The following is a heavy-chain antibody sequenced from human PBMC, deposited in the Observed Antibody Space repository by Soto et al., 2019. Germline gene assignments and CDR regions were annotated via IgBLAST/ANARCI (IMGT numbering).Heavy chain of an antibody. D-gene: IGHD3-16*01. CDR2: INPNSGGT. J-gene: IGHJ6*02. Sequence: ASVKVSCKASGYTFTGYYMHWVRQAPGQGLEWMGWINPNSGGTNYAQKFQGRVTMTRDTSISTAYMELSRLRSDDTAVYYCARDNYEWGQRYSDNYYYYGMDVWGQGTTVTVSS. V-gene: IGHV1-2*02. CDR3: ARDNYEWGQRYSDNYYYYGMDV. CDR1: GYTFTGYY.